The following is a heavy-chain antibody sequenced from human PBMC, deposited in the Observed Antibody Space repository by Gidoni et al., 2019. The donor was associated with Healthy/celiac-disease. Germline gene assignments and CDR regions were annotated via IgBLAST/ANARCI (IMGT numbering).Heavy chain of an antibody. CDR1: GFSFNNAW. CDR3: TTGGGKGY. D-gene: IGHD3-16*01. V-gene: IGHV3-15*01. J-gene: IGHJ1*01. Sequence: EVQLVESGGGLVQPGVSLRLSCEASGFSFNNAWMNWVRQAPGKGLEWVGRIKRKSDGGTTDYAAPVNGRFTISRDDSKNTLYLQFNSLKIEDTAVYYCTTGGGKGYWGQGTLVTVSS. CDR2: IKRKSDGGTT.